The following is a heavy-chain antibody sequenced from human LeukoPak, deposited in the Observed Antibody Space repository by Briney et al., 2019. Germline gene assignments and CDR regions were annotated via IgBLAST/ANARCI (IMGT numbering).Heavy chain of an antibody. CDR2: INSDGSYT. CDR1: GFTFSTYW. J-gene: IGHJ4*02. V-gene: IGHV3-74*01. D-gene: IGHD5-18*01. CDR3: AGLSYGRGYYFDY. Sequence: PGGSLRLSCAVSGFTFSTYWMHWVRQAPGKGLVWVSRINSDGSYTSFADSVKGRFTISRDNAKNTLYPQMNSLRAEDTAVYYCAGLSYGRGYYFDYWGQGTLVTVSS.